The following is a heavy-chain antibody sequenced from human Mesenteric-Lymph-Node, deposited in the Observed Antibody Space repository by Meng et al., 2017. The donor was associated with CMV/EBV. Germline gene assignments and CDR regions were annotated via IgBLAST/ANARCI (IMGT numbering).Heavy chain of an antibody. D-gene: IGHD4-17*01. Sequence: GSLRLSCTVSGGSISSYYWSWIRQLPGKGLEWIGHIYYSGSTDYNPSLRSRVTISVDTSRNQFSLKLSSVTAADTAVYYCARSLILRYPRTTLTLDVWGQGTTVTVSS. CDR1: GGSISSYY. J-gene: IGHJ6*02. V-gene: IGHV4-59*01. CDR3: ARSLILRYPRTTLTLDV. CDR2: IYYSGST.